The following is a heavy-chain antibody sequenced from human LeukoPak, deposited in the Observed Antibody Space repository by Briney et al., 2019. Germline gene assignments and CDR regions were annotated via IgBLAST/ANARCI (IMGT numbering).Heavy chain of an antibody. J-gene: IGHJ4*02. V-gene: IGHV1-69*13. CDR3: VRDNHLAPSFDY. D-gene: IGHD1-14*01. CDR1: GGTFSSYA. Sequence: SVKVSCKASGGTFSSYAISWVRQAPGQGLEWMGGIIPIFGTANYAQKFQGRVTITADESTSTAYMELSSLRSEDTAVYYCVRDNHLAPSFDYWGQGTLVTVSS. CDR2: IIPIFGTA.